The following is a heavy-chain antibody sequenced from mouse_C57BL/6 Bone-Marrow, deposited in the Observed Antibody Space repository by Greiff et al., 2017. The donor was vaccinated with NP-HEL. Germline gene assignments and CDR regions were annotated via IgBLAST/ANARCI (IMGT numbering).Heavy chain of an antibody. CDR2: IDPETGGT. Sequence: VQLQQSGAELVRPGASVTLSCKASGYTFTDYEMHWVKQTPVHGLEWIGAIDPETGGTAYNQKFKGKAILTADKSSSTAYMELRSLTSEDSAVYYCTRGALWYPFAYWGQGTLVTVSA. D-gene: IGHD2-1*01. V-gene: IGHV1-15*01. CDR1: GYTFTDYE. CDR3: TRGALWYPFAY. J-gene: IGHJ3*01.